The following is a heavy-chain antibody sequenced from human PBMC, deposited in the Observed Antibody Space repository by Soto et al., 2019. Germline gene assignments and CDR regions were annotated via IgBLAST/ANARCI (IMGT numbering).Heavy chain of an antibody. CDR2: IIHMFGTV. CDR3: ARVPGTNYYYGMDV. Sequence: QVQLVQSGAEVKKPGSTVKVSCKASGGTFNSYAFSWERQAPGQGLEWVGGIIHMFGTVNYAQKFQGRVTITADKSTSTAYMELSSLRSDDTAVYDCARVPGTNYYYGMDVWGQGTTVTVFS. CDR1: GGTFNSYA. J-gene: IGHJ6*02. D-gene: IGHD1-1*01. V-gene: IGHV1-69*06.